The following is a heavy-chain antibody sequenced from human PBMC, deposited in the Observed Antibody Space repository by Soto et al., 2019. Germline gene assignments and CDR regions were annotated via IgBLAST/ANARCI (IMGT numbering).Heavy chain of an antibody. Sequence: QVQLVQSGAEVKKPGASVKVSCKASGYTFTSYGVSWVRQAPGQGLEWVGWISAENRNTNYAQKFQGRVTMTTDTSTRTAYMELRSLRPDDTAVYYCAGVYGGNEPNRFDPWGQGSLVTVSS. D-gene: IGHD4-17*01. J-gene: IGHJ5*02. CDR2: ISAENRNT. V-gene: IGHV1-18*01. CDR1: GYTFTSYG. CDR3: AGVYGGNEPNRFDP.